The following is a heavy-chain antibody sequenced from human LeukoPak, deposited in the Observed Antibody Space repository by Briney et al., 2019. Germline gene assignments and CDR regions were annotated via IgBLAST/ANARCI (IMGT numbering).Heavy chain of an antibody. CDR2: IGSSSSYI. Sequence: PGGSLRLSCAASGFTFSSYSMNWVRQAPGKGLEWVSSIGSSSSYIYYADSVKGRFTISRDNAKNSLYLQMNSLRAEDTAVYYCARQYYDSNGYYYAYYHYYMDVWGKGTTVTVS. CDR1: GFTFSSYS. CDR3: ARQYYDSNGYYYAYYHYYMDV. V-gene: IGHV3-21*01. D-gene: IGHD3-22*01. J-gene: IGHJ6*03.